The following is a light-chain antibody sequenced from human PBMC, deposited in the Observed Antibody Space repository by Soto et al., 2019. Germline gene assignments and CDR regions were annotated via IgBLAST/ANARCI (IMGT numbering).Light chain of an antibody. CDR3: QQSYSSLYT. J-gene: IGKJ2*01. CDR2: AAS. Sequence: DIQMTQSPSFLSASVGDRVTITCRAGQSISSSLNWYQQTQGRAPKLLIYAASSLQSGVPSRFNASGSGTDFTRTISGLQSEDFATYYGQQSYSSLYTFGQGTKLQVK. CDR1: QSISSS. V-gene: IGKV1-39*01.